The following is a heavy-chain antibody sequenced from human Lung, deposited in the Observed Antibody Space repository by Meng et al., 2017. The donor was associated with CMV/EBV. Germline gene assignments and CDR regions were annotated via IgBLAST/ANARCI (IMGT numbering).Heavy chain of an antibody. D-gene: IGHD3-16*01. Sequence: SCKASGYTFPSYGITWVRQAPGQGLEWMGWISSHNDNKNYAQKVQGRVTMTTDTSTSIAYMELRSLRSDDTAVYYCARETQVGAFDIWGQGTKVTVSS. J-gene: IGHJ3*02. CDR2: ISSHNDNK. V-gene: IGHV1-18*01. CDR1: GYTFPSYG. CDR3: ARETQVGAFDI.